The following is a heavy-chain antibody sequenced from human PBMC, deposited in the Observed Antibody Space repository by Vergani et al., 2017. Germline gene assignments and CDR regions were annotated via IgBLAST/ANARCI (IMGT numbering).Heavy chain of an antibody. J-gene: IGHJ4*02. CDR1: GGTFSSYA. Sequence: QVQLVQSGAEVKKPGSSVKVSCKASGGTFSSYAIRWVRQAPGQGLAWMGGIIPIFGTANYAQKFQGRVTITADESTRTAYMELSSLRSEDTAVYYCARPGIVGARGPAGFYYWGQGTLVTVSS. V-gene: IGHV1-69*01. CDR3: ARPGIVGARGPAGFYY. D-gene: IGHD1-26*01. CDR2: IIPIFGTA.